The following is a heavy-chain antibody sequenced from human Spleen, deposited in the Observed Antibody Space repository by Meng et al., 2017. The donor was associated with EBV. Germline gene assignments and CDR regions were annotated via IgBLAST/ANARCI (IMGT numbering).Heavy chain of an antibody. CDR1: RGFITSGDG. D-gene: IGHD2-15*01. V-gene: IGHV4-4*02. Sequence: AQRGGSGPGRVRLSGTLSLTCAVLRGFITSGDGWSWVRQSPGKGLEWIGEIHHSGGTSYNPSLKSRVTISLDMSKDQFSLRLSSVTAADTAVYYCARAGYHRPASEYWGQGTLVTVSS. J-gene: IGHJ4*02. CDR2: IHHSGGT. CDR3: ARAGYHRPASEY.